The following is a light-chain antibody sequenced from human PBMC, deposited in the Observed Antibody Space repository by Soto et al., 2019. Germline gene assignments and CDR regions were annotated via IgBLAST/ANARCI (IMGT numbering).Light chain of an antibody. CDR3: QQYSVYPWT. Sequence: DIQMTQSPSTLSASVGDRVSITCRASQTISSWLAWYQQKPGKAPKLLVYKASTLESGVPSRFSGSASGTEFTLTTSSLQPDDFATYYCQQYSVYPWTFGQGTKIDVK. CDR1: QTISSW. CDR2: KAS. V-gene: IGKV1-5*03. J-gene: IGKJ1*01.